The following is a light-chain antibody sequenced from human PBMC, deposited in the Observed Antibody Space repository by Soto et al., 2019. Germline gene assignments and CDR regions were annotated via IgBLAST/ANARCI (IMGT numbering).Light chain of an antibody. J-gene: IGLJ3*02. CDR2: DVS. Sequence: QSVLTQPASVSGSPGQSITISCTGTRSDVGGYNFVSWYQQHSGKAPKLMIYDVSNRPSGVSNRFSGSKSGNTASLTISGLQVEDDADYDGNSDTNSATSVFGGG. V-gene: IGLV2-14*03. CDR3: NSDTNSATSV. CDR1: RSDVGGYNF.